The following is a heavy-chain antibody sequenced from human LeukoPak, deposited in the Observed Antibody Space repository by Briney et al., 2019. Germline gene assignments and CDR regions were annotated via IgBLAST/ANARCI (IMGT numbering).Heavy chain of an antibody. J-gene: IGHJ4*02. CDR1: GFTFSSYG. CDR2: IRYDGSNK. D-gene: IGHD2-2*01. V-gene: IGHV3-30*02. CDR3: AKCRGTSCLLFDY. Sequence: GGSLRLSCAASGFTFSSYGMHWVRQAPGKGLEWVAFIRYDGSNKYYADSVKGRFTISRDNSKNTLYLQMNSLRAEDTALYYCAKCRGTSCLLFDYWGQGTLVTVSS.